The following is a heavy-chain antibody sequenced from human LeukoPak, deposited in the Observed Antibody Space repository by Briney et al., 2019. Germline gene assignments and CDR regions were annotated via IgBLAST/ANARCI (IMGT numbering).Heavy chain of an antibody. Sequence: PGGSLRLSCSASGFTFSSYAMHWVRQAPGKGLEYVSAISSNGGSTYHADSVKGRFTISRDNSKNTLYLQMSSLRAEDTAVYYCVKGGDELTYYFDYWGQGTLVTVSS. CDR2: ISSNGGST. CDR1: GFTFSSYA. V-gene: IGHV3-64D*06. J-gene: IGHJ4*02. CDR3: VKGGDELTYYFDY. D-gene: IGHD3-10*01.